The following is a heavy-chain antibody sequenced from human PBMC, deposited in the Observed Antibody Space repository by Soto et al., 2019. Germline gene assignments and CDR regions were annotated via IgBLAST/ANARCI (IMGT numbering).Heavy chain of an antibody. CDR3: ARDGRGTAFDY. CDR1: GGSISSYY. CDR2: IYYSSNT. D-gene: IGHD1-1*01. Sequence: PSETLSLTCTVSGGSISSYYWSWIRQPPGKAMEWIVYIYYSSNTNPPPTLKSRVTISVATSKNQFYLNLSSVTAADTAVYYCARDGRGTAFDYWGQGTLVTVSS. J-gene: IGHJ4*02. V-gene: IGHV4-59*01.